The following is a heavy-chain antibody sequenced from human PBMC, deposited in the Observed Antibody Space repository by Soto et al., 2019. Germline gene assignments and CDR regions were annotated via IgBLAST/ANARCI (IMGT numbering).Heavy chain of an antibody. V-gene: IGHV3-23*01. Sequence: EMQLLESGGGLVQTGGTLRLSCAASGFTFTNYAMSWVRQAPGKGLEWVSGIGGSGVSTYYADSVKGRFTISRDNSKNTMYLQMNSLRPEDTAVYYCATGGFIGLSKDYWGQGTLVTVFS. J-gene: IGHJ4*02. D-gene: IGHD3-16*02. CDR1: GFTFTNYA. CDR2: IGGSGVST. CDR3: ATGGFIGLSKDY.